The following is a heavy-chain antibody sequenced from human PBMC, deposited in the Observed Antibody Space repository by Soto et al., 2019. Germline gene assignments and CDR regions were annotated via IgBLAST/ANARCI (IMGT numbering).Heavy chain of an antibody. V-gene: IGHV1-18*04. CDR2: LSAYNGNT. D-gene: IGHD3-16*01. Sequence: QVHLVQSGAEVKKPGASVKVSCKASGYTFTSYGISWVRQAPGQGLEWMGWLSAYNGNTNYAQKLQGRVNMTTDTSTSTAYMELRSLRSDDTAVYYCSRDRPSGVFYYYYGMYVCGQWTTVTVSS. CDR3: SRDRPSGVFYYYYGMYV. J-gene: IGHJ6*02. CDR1: GYTFTSYG.